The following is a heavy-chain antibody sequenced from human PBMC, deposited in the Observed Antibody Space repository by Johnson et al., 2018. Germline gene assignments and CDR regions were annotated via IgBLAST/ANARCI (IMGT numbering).Heavy chain of an antibody. CDR3: ARLRGWSGSIDAFDI. CDR1: GGSISSSSYY. V-gene: IGHV4-39*01. Sequence: QVQLQESGPGLVKPSETLSLTCTVSGGSISSSSYYWGWIRQPPGKRLEWIGSIYYSGSTYYNPSLKSRVTMSVDTSKNQFSLKLRSVTAADTAVYYCARLRGWSGSIDAFDIWGQGTMVTVSS. CDR2: IYYSGST. J-gene: IGHJ3*02. D-gene: IGHD1-26*01.